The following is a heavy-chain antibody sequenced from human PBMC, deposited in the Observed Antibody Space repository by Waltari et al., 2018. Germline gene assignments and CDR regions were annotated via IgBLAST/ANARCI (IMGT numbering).Heavy chain of an antibody. CDR1: GFTFDDYG. J-gene: IGHJ4*02. V-gene: IGHV3-43*02. CDR2: ISGDGYST. Sequence: EVHLVESGGGVVQPGGSLRLPCAASGFTFDDYGMHWVRQPPGKGLEWVSLISGDGYSTYYADSVKGRFTISRDNSKNSLYLQMSSLRTEDTALYYCAKDMIGGNEEFDYWGQGTLVTVSS. D-gene: IGHD1-1*01. CDR3: AKDMIGGNEEFDY.